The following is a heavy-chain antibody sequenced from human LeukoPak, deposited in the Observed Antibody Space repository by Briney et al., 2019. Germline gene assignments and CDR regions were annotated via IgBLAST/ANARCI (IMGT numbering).Heavy chain of an antibody. J-gene: IGHJ6*02. V-gene: IGHV1-69*13. D-gene: IGHD1-1*01. Sequence: SVKVSCKASGGTFSSYAISWVRQAPGQGLEWMGGIIPIFGTANYAQKFQGRVTITADESTSTAYMELSSLRSEDTAVYYCASGFNWNMLRTLVYYYYGMDVWGQGTTVTVYS. CDR1: GGTFSSYA. CDR2: IIPIFGTA. CDR3: ASGFNWNMLRTLVYYYYGMDV.